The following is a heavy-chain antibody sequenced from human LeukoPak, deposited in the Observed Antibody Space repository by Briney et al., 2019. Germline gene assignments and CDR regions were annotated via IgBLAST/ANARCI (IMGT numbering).Heavy chain of an antibody. CDR3: ARDRAPWAFDI. CDR1: GFTFSSYW. CDR2: IKQDGSEK. J-gene: IGHJ3*02. D-gene: IGHD3-10*01. Sequence: GGSLRLPCAASGFTFSSYWMSWVRQAPGKGLEWVANIKQDGSEKYYVDSVKGRFTISRDNAKNSLYLQMNSLRAEDTAVYYCARDRAPWAFDIWGQGTMVTVSS. V-gene: IGHV3-7*01.